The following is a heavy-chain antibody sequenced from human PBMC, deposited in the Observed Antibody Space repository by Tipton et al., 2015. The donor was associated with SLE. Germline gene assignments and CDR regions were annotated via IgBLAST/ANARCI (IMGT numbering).Heavy chain of an antibody. J-gene: IGHJ4*02. D-gene: IGHD2-15*01. CDR1: GFTFSTYA. V-gene: IGHV3-30*04. Sequence: SLRLSCAASGFTFSTYAMNWVRQAPGKGLEWVAVISYDGNNKYADSVKGRFTISRDNSRNTLYLQMNSLRVDDTAVYYCATELLDVFDYWGQGTLVTVSS. CDR3: ATELLDVFDY. CDR2: ISYDGNNK.